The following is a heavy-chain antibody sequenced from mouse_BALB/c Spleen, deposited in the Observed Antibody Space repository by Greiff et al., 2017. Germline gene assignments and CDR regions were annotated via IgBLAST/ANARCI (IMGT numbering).Heavy chain of an antibody. J-gene: IGHJ3*01. CDR3: APYDYDEGPFAY. V-gene: IGHV5-6-5*01. Sequence: LQESGGGLVKPGGSLKLSCAASGFTFSSYAMSWVRQTPEKRLEWVASISSGGSTYYPDSVKGRFTISRDNARNILYLQMSSLRSEDTAMYYCAPYDYDEGPFAYWGQGTLVTVSA. CDR1: GFTFSSYA. CDR2: ISSGGST. D-gene: IGHD2-4*01.